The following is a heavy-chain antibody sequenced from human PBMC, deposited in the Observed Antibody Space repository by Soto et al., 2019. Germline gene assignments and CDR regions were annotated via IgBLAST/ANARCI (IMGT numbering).Heavy chain of an antibody. CDR1: GFTFSYYW. J-gene: IGHJ3*01. Sequence: EVQLLESGGGLVQPGESLRLSCAASGFTFSYYWMHWVRQAPGMGLVWVSRIHSDGSSTTYADSVKGRFTISRDNARNXXXXXXXXXXXXXXXXXXXXXXXXGXXXXWGQGTVLTVSS. CDR3: XXXXXGXXXX. CDR2: IHSDGSST. V-gene: IGHV3-74*01.